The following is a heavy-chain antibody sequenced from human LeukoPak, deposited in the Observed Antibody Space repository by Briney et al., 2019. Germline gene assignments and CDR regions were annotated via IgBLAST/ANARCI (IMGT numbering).Heavy chain of an antibody. Sequence: GGSLRLSCAASGFTFDDYGMSWVRQAPGKGLEWVSGINWNGGSTGYADSVKGRFTISRDNAKNSLCLQMNSLRAEDTALYYCARDGDGGSWSSYYYYYMDVWGKGTTVTVSS. D-gene: IGHD2-15*01. J-gene: IGHJ6*03. CDR3: ARDGDGGSWSSYYYYYMDV. V-gene: IGHV3-20*04. CDR2: INWNGGST. CDR1: GFTFDDYG.